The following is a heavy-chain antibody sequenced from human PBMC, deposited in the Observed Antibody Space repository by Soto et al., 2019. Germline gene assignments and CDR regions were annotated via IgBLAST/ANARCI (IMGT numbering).Heavy chain of an antibody. D-gene: IGHD2-21*02. CDR1: GGSISSYY. CDR2: IYYSGST. J-gene: IGHJ5*02. CDR3: ARGPYCGGDCYSDGPNWFDP. V-gene: IGHV4-59*01. Sequence: SETLSLTCTVSGGSISSYYWSWIRQPPGKGLEWIGYIYYSGSTNYNPSLKSRVTISVDTSENQFSLKLSSVTAADTAVYYCARGPYCGGDCYSDGPNWFDPWGQGTLVTVS.